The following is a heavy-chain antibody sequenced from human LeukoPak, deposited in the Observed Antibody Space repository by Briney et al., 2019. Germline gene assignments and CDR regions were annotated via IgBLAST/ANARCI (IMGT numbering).Heavy chain of an antibody. CDR1: GFTFSSYG. D-gene: IGHD5-18*01. CDR3: ATGRDTAMVRLDY. J-gene: IGHJ4*02. Sequence: PGGSLRLSCAASGFTFSSYGMHWVRQAPGKGLGWVAFIRYDGTNKYYASSVKGRFPISRDHSKNTMYLQMNSLRAEDTAVYFCATGRDTAMVRLDYWGQGTLVTVSS. CDR2: IRYDGTNK. V-gene: IGHV3-30*02.